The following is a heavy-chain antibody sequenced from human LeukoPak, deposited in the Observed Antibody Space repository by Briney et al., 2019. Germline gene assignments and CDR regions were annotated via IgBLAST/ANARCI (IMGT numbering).Heavy chain of an antibody. D-gene: IGHD2-8*01. V-gene: IGHV1-8*01. CDR2: MNPNSGNT. J-gene: IGHJ4*02. CDR3: ARVDGAGLITSDYFDY. CDR1: GYTFTSYD. Sequence: ASVKVSCKASGYTFTSYDINWVRQATGQGLEWMGWMNPNSGNTGYAQKFQGRVTMTRNTSISTAYMELSSLRSEDTAVYYCARVDGAGLITSDYFDYWGQGTLVTVSS.